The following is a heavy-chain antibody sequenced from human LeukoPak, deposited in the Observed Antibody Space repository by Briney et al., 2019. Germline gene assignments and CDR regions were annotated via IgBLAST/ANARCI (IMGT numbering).Heavy chain of an antibody. CDR2: IYYSGST. V-gene: IGHV4-39*01. J-gene: IGHJ2*01. CDR3: ARHEDIVVVPAAIHHWYFDL. Sequence: SETLSLTCTVSGGSISSSSYYWGWLRQPPGKGLEWIGSIYYSGSTYYNPSLKSRVTISVDTSKNQFSLKLSSVTATDTAVYYCARHEDIVVVPAAIHHWYFDLWGRGTLVTVSS. CDR1: GGSISSSSYY. D-gene: IGHD2-2*02.